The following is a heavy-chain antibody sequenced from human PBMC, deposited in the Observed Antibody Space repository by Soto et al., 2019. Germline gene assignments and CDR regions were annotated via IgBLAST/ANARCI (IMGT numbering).Heavy chain of an antibody. V-gene: IGHV3-23*01. CDR3: AKGGSSSLSQPDYYYYGMDV. CDR1: GFTFSGYA. Sequence: LRLSCAASGFTFSGYAMSGVRQAPGKGLEWVSAISGSGGSTYYADSVKGRFTISRDNSKNTLYLQMNSLRAEDTAVYYCAKGGSSSLSQPDYYYYGMDVWCPGPTVTLSS. J-gene: IGHJ6*02. CDR2: ISGSGGST. D-gene: IGHD6-13*01.